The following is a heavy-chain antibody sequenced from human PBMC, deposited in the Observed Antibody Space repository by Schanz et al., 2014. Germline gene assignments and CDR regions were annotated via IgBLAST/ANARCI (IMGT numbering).Heavy chain of an antibody. CDR3: ARIGGSVFDY. CDR1: GFTFSSYA. CDR2: ISGSGGST. V-gene: IGHV3-23*04. D-gene: IGHD3-10*01. Sequence: EVQLVQSGGGLVQPGGSLRLSCAASGFTFSSYALHWVRQAPGQGLEWVSAISGSGGSTYYADSVKGRFTMSRDNAKNSVFLQMSSLRAEDTAVYYCARIGGSVFDYWAQGTLVTVAA. J-gene: IGHJ4*02.